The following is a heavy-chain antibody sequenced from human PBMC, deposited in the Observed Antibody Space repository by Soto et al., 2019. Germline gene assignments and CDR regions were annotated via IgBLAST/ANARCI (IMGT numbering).Heavy chain of an antibody. D-gene: IGHD6-6*01. CDR1: GFTFSSNA. J-gene: IGHJ4*02. Sequence: GGTLRLSCAASGFTFSSNAMSWVRQAPGKGLEWVSAISGSGGSTYYADSVKGRFTISRDNSKNTLYLQMNSLRAEDTAVYYCAKDHQLVRVYWGQGTLVTVPQ. CDR3: AKDHQLVRVY. CDR2: ISGSGGST. V-gene: IGHV3-23*01.